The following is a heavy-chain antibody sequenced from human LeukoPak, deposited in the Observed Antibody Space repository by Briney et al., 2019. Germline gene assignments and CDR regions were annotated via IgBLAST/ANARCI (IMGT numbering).Heavy chain of an antibody. CDR2: ISAYNGNT. J-gene: IGHJ6*03. D-gene: IGHD4-17*01. Sequence: ASVKVSCKASGYTFTSYGISWVRQAPGQGLEWMGWISAYNGNTNYAQKLQGRVTMTTDTSTSTAYMELRSLRSDDTAVYYCARDLTTVTTYYYMDVWGKGTTVTVSS. CDR3: ARDLTTVTTYYYMDV. CDR1: GYTFTSYG. V-gene: IGHV1-18*01.